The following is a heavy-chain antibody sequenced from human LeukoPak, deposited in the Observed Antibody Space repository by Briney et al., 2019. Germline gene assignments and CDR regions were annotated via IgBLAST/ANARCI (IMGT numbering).Heavy chain of an antibody. CDR1: GGTFSSYA. Sequence: GASVKVSCKASGGTFSSYAISWVRQAPGQGLEWMGGIIPIFGTANYAQKFQGRVTITADKSTSTAYMELSSLRSEDTAVYYCATYYYDSSGYYGFDYWGQGTLVTVSS. D-gene: IGHD3-22*01. J-gene: IGHJ4*02. V-gene: IGHV1-69*06. CDR2: IIPIFGTA. CDR3: ATYYYDSSGYYGFDY.